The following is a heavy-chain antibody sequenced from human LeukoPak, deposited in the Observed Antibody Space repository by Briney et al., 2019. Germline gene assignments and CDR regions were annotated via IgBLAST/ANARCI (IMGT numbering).Heavy chain of an antibody. CDR3: ASARTSSRSWFTFDY. J-gene: IGHJ4*02. V-gene: IGHV4-39*01. CDR1: GGSISSSSYY. Sequence: PSETLSLTCTVSGGSISSSSYYWGWIRQPPGKGLEWIGSIYYSGSTYYNPSLKSRVTISVDTSKNQLSLKLSSATAADTAVYYCASARTSSRSWFTFDYWGQGILVTVSS. D-gene: IGHD6-13*01. CDR2: IYYSGST.